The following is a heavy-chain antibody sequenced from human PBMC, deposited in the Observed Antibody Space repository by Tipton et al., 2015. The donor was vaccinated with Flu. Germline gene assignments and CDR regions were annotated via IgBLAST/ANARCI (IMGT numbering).Heavy chain of an antibody. Sequence: TLSLTCTVSGGSIRNYYWSWLRQPAGKGQEWIGRISTSGSANYNASLESRVTLSRDTSKNHISLRLTSATAADTALYYCARDLRGYSGYTGGDAFDMWGRGIMVFVSS. CDR3: ARDLRGYSGYTGGDAFDM. V-gene: IGHV4-4*07. CDR1: GGSIRNYY. D-gene: IGHD5-12*01. J-gene: IGHJ3*02. CDR2: ISTSGSA.